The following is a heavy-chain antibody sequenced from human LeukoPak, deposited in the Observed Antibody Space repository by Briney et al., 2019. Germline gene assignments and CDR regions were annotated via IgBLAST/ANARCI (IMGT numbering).Heavy chain of an antibody. CDR2: IWYDGSNK. J-gene: IGHJ4*02. D-gene: IGHD3-10*01. Sequence: GGSLRLSCAASGFTFSSYRMHWVRQAPGKGLEWVAVIWYDGSNKYYADSVKGRFTISRDNSKNTLYLQMNSLRAEDTAVYYCAREPPRHRGKPPFDYWGQGTLVTVSS. CDR3: AREPPRHRGKPPFDY. CDR1: GFTFSSYR. V-gene: IGHV3-33*01.